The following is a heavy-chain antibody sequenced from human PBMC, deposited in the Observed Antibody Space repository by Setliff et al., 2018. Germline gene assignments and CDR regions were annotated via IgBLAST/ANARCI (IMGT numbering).Heavy chain of an antibody. CDR1: GATFSSYG. J-gene: IGHJ6*03. V-gene: IGHV1-69*13. D-gene: IGHD1-1*01. Sequence: SVKVSCKASGATFSSYGISWVRQAPGQGLEWMGGTIPIFGTANYAQKFQGRVTITADESTSTAYMELSSLRSEDTAVYYCATGRTGDYYYYYMDVWGKGTTVTVSS. CDR3: ATGRTGDYYYYYMDV. CDR2: TIPIFGTA.